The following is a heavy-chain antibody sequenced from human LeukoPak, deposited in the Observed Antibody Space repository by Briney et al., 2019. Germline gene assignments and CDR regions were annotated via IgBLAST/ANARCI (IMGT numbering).Heavy chain of an antibody. CDR2: IYYSGST. CDR3: ARLGSGGT. J-gene: IGHJ5*02. V-gene: IGHV4-61*05. D-gene: IGHD2-15*01. Sequence: PSETLSLTCTVSGDSFTSTHFYWGWIRQPPGKGLEWIGYIYYSGSTNYNPSLKSRVTISVDTSKNQFSLKLSSVTAADTAVYYCARLGSGGTWGQGTLVTVSS. CDR1: GDSFTSTHFY.